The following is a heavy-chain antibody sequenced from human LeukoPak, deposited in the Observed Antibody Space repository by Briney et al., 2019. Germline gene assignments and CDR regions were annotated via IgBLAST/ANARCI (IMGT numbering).Heavy chain of an antibody. J-gene: IGHJ4*02. V-gene: IGHV1-8*01. CDR2: MNPKSGDT. CDR3: ARVRGPYYDFWSGPKGPFDY. D-gene: IGHD3-3*01. CDR1: GYTFTSYD. Sequence: GASVKVSCKASGYTFTSYDVNWFRQATGQRPEWMGWMNPKSGDTGYAQKFQGRVSLTRDTSISTAYMELRSLRSDDTAVHYCARVRGPYYDFWSGPKGPFDYWGQGTLVTVSS.